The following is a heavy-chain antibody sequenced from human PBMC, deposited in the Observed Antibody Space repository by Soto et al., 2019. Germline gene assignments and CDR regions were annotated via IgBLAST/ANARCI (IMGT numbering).Heavy chain of an antibody. CDR2: FDPEDGET. Sequence: ASVKVSCKVSGYTLTELSMHWVRQAPGKGLEWMGGFDPEDGETIYAQKFQGRVTMTEDTSTDTAYMELSSLRSEDTAVYYCATARYGDYWYYYYGMDIWGQGTTVTVSS. V-gene: IGHV1-24*01. J-gene: IGHJ6*02. CDR1: GYTLTELS. CDR3: ATARYGDYWYYYYGMDI. D-gene: IGHD4-17*01.